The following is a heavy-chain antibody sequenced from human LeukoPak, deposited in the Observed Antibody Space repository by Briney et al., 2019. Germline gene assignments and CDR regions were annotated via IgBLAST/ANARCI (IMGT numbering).Heavy chain of an antibody. J-gene: IGHJ4*02. CDR1: GGSFSGYY. CDR2: IYYSGST. CDR3: ARVTGYMIEDYFDY. D-gene: IGHD3-22*01. Sequence: SETLSLTCAVYGGSFSGYYWTWIRQPPGKGLEWIGYIYYSGSTNYNPSLKSRVTISVDTSKNQFSLKLRSVTAADTAVYYCARVTGYMIEDYFDYWGQGTLVTVSS. V-gene: IGHV4-59*01.